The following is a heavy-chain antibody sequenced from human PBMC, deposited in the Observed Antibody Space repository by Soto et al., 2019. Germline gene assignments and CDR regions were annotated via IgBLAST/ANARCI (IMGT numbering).Heavy chain of an antibody. J-gene: IGHJ4*02. CDR2: IYTSGST. CDR1: GGSISSYY. V-gene: IGHV4-4*07. CDR3: ARVRRFYDHLWGSYRDYFDY. Sequence: SETLSLTCTVSGGSISSYYWSWIRQPAGKGLEWIGRIYTSGSTNYNPSLKSRVTMSVDTSKNQFSLKLSSVTAAATAVYYCARVRRFYDHLWGSYRDYFDYCGQGTVVTDSS. D-gene: IGHD3-16*02.